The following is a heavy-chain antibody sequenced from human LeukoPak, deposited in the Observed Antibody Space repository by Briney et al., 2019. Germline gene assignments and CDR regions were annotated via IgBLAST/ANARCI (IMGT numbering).Heavy chain of an antibody. Sequence: GGSLRLSCAASGFTFSSYSMNWVRQAPGKGLEWVSSISSSSSSYIYYADSVKGRFTISRDNAKNSLYLQMNSLRAEDTAVYYCARASSGYNAFDIWGQGTIVTVSS. CDR1: GFTFSSYS. J-gene: IGHJ3*02. CDR2: ISSSSSSYI. V-gene: IGHV3-21*01. D-gene: IGHD3-22*01. CDR3: ARASSGYNAFDI.